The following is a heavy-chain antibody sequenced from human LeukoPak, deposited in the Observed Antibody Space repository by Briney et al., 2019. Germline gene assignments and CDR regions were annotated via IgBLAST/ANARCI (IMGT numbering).Heavy chain of an antibody. CDR3: ARDPVGTTPIDS. CDR2: IRSITNGGTT. CDR1: GFSFVDDS. Sequence: GRCLRLSCRTSGFSFVDDSLSSVRQPPGKGLEWVGFIRSITNGGTTEYAASVKGRFIISRDDSKSIVYLQLNSLKTEDTAVYFCARDPVGTTPIDSWGQGTLVTVSS. D-gene: IGHD1-26*01. V-gene: IGHV3-49*04. J-gene: IGHJ4*02.